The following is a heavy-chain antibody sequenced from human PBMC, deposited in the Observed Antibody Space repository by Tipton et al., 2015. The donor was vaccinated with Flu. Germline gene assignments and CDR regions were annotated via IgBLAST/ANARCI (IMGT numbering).Heavy chain of an antibody. V-gene: IGHV4-39*07. Sequence: TLSLTCTVSGGSISSSSYYWGWIRQPPGKGLEWIVSNYYSVSTYYNPPLKSRVTISVDTSKNQFSLKLSSVTAADTAVYYCARDAQGSAFDYWGQGTLVTVSS. D-gene: IGHD3-10*01. CDR2: NYYSVST. J-gene: IGHJ4*02. CDR3: ARDAQGSAFDY. CDR1: GGSISSSSYY.